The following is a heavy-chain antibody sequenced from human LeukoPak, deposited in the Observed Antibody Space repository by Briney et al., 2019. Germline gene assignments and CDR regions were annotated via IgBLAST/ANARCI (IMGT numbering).Heavy chain of an antibody. D-gene: IGHD5-18*01. CDR1: GGSFSGYY. Sequence: PSETLSLTCAVYGGSFSGYYWSWIRQPPGKGLEWIGVINHSGSTNYNPSLKSRVTISGDTSKTQFSLKLSSVTAADTAVYYCARDAYSHGLSAFDIWGQGTMVTVSS. CDR2: INHSGST. CDR3: ARDAYSHGLSAFDI. J-gene: IGHJ3*02. V-gene: IGHV4-34*01.